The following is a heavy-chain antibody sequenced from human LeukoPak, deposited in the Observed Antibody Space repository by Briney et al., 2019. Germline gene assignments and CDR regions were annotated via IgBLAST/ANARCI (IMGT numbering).Heavy chain of an antibody. CDR1: GVSMTNDR. CDR2: MSDSGQT. J-gene: IGHJ4*02. CDR3: ARITGYFDSGGSYYWGFFDY. Sequence: SETLSLTCSVSGVSMTNDRWTWIRQAPGKGLEWIGYMSDSGQTNYNPSLRSRATVSVDTSKSQCSLRLTSVTSADTAVYYCARITGYFDSGGSYYWGFFDYWGQGSLVTVSS. V-gene: IGHV4-59*01. D-gene: IGHD3-22*01.